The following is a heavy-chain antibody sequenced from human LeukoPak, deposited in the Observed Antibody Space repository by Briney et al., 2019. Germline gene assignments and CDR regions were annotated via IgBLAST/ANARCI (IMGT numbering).Heavy chain of an antibody. Sequence: PGGSLRLSCAASGFTFSSYAMHWVRQAPGKGLEWVAVISYDGSNKYYADSVKGRFTISRDNSKNTLYLQMNSLRAEDTAVYYCARGVDFWSGYLDYWGQGTLVTVSS. CDR2: ISYDGSNK. J-gene: IGHJ4*02. D-gene: IGHD3-3*01. CDR1: GFTFSSYA. CDR3: ARGVDFWSGYLDY. V-gene: IGHV3-30-3*01.